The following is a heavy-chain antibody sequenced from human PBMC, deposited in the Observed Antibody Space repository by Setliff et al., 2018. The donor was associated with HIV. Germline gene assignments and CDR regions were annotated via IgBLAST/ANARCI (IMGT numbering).Heavy chain of an antibody. CDR1: GGSITSHY. V-gene: IGHV4-59*08. Sequence: SETLSLTCSVSGGSITSHYWTWIRQPPGKGLEWIGVISYSGSPHYNPSLKSRVTIGMDTSKNQFSLKLSSVTAADTAVYYCARHESGRSSSWSNFDYWGQGTLVTVSS. D-gene: IGHD6-13*01. J-gene: IGHJ4*02. CDR3: ARHESGRSSSWSNFDY. CDR2: ISYSGSP.